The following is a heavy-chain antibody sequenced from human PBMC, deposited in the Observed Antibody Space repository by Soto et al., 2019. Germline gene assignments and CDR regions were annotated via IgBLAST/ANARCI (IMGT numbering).Heavy chain of an antibody. CDR1: GFTFSSYS. D-gene: IGHD6-13*01. CDR3: ARDPYSSSATSAEYFQH. V-gene: IGHV3-21*01. Sequence: GGSLSLACAASGFTFSSYSMNWVRQAPGKGLEWVSSISSSSSYIYYADAVKGRFTISRDNAKNSLYLQMNSLRAEDTAVYYCARDPYSSSATSAEYFQHWGQGTLVTVSS. CDR2: ISSSSSYI. J-gene: IGHJ1*01.